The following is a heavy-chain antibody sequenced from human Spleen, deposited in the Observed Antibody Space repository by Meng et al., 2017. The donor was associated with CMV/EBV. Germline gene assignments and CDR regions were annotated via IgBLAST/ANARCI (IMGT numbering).Heavy chain of an antibody. CDR1: GFSFATFG. J-gene: IGHJ4*02. CDR3: ARDDDGDSYVSGSYYVAGWH. CDR2: IRFDSTNR. Sequence: GESLKISCAASGFSFATFGIQWVRQAPGQGLEWVAFIRFDSTNRFYAASVKGRFTISRDNSKNTLYLQMNTLRAEDTALYYCARDDDGDSYVSGSYYVAGWHWGQGTLVTVSS. V-gene: IGHV3-30*02. D-gene: IGHD3-10*01.